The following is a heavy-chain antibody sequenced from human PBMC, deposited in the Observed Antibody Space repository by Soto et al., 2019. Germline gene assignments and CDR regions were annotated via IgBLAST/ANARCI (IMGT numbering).Heavy chain of an antibody. D-gene: IGHD3-10*01. CDR1: GYTFTSYD. CDR3: ARSLWFGELLASDY. CDR2: MNPNSGNT. J-gene: IGHJ4*02. V-gene: IGHV1-8*01. Sequence: ASVKVSCKASGYTFTSYDINWVRQATGQGLEWMGWMNPNSGNTGYAQKFQGRVTMTRNTSISTAYMELGSLRSEDTAVYYCARSLWFGELLASDYWGQGTLVTVSS.